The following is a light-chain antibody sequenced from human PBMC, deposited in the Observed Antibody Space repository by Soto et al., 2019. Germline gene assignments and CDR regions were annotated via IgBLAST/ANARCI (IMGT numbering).Light chain of an antibody. J-gene: IGLJ1*01. CDR1: SSNIGAGYD. CDR3: QSYDSSLSGSRV. V-gene: IGLV1-40*01. CDR2: GNS. Sequence: QSVLTQLPSVSGAPGQRVTISCTGRSSNIGAGYDVHWYQQLPGTAPKLLIYGNSNRPSGVPDRFSGSKSGTSASLAITGLQAEDEADYYCQSYDSSLSGSRVFGTGTKVTVL.